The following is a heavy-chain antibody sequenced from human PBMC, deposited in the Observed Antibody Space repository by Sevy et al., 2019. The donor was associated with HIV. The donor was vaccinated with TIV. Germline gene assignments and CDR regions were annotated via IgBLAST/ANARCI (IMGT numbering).Heavy chain of an antibody. CDR2: VSVRSGST. V-gene: IGHV3-23*01. D-gene: IGHD2-2*01. CDR1: GFTFSSYA. CDR3: AKDQGQLPQYYFDY. J-gene: IGHJ4*02. Sequence: GGSLRLSCAASGFTFSSYAMSWVRQAPGKGLEWVSGVSVRSGSTYYADSVKGRFTISRDNSKNTLYLDMNSLRAEDTAIYYCAKDQGQLPQYYFDYWGQGTLVTVSS.